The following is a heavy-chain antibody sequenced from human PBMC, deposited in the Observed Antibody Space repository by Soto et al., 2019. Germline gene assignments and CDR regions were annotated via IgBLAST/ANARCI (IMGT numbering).Heavy chain of an antibody. J-gene: IGHJ6*03. CDR3: AKARNLIVVVVAAIFSPYYYYYMDV. Sequence: GGSLRLSCAASGFTFSSYSMNWVRQAPGKGLEWVSSISSSSSYIYYADSVKGRFTISRDNAKNSLYLQMNSLRAEDTAVYYCAKARNLIVVVVAAIFSPYYYYYMDVWGPAPPVTVSS. CDR1: GFTFSSYS. V-gene: IGHV3-21*01. D-gene: IGHD2-15*01. CDR2: ISSSSSYI.